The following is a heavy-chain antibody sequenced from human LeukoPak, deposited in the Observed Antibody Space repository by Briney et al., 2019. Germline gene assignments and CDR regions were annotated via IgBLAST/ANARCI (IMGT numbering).Heavy chain of an antibody. Sequence: ASVKVSCKVPGYTLTELSMHWVRQAPGKGLEWMGGFDPEDGETIYAQKFQGRVTMTEDTSTDTAYMELSSLRSEDTAVYYCATGGGRLRYYYYYYGMDVWGQGTTVTVSS. CDR1: GYTLTELS. CDR2: FDPEDGET. D-gene: IGHD4-17*01. CDR3: ATGGGRLRYYYYYYGMDV. V-gene: IGHV1-24*01. J-gene: IGHJ6*02.